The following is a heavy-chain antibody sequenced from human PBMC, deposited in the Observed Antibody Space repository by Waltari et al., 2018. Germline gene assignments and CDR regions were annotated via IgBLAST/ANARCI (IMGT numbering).Heavy chain of an antibody. CDR2: IYHSGST. CDR3: ARHSDWFDP. Sequence: QVQLQESGPGLVKPSETLSLTCAVSGYSISSGYYWGWIRQPPGKGLEWIGSIYHSGSTYYNPSLKSRVTISVDTSKNQFSLKLSSVTAADTAVYYCARHSDWFDPWGQGTLVTVSS. J-gene: IGHJ5*02. V-gene: IGHV4-38-2*01. CDR1: GYSISSGYY.